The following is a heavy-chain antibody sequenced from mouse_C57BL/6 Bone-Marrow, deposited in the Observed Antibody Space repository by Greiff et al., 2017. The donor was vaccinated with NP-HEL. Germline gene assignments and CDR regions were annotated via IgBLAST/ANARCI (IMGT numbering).Heavy chain of an antibody. Sequence: EVKLMESGGGLVKPGGSLKLSCAASGFTFSSYAMSWVRQTPEKRLEWVATISDGGSYTYYPDNVKGRFTISRDNAKNNLYLQMSHLKSEDTAMYYCARDASMMVTPCAMDYWGQGTSVTVSS. D-gene: IGHD2-3*01. J-gene: IGHJ4*01. CDR3: ARDASMMVTPCAMDY. CDR2: ISDGGSYT. V-gene: IGHV5-4*01. CDR1: GFTFSSYA.